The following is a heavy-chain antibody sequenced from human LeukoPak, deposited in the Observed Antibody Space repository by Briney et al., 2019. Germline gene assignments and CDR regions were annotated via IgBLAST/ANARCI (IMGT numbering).Heavy chain of an antibody. V-gene: IGHV1-2*02. Sequence: ASVKVSCKTSGYSFTDYYMHWVRQAPGQGLEWMGWINPNSGGTSSAQKFQGRVTMTRDTSITTVYMEVSWLTSDDTAIYYCARADRLHGGPYLIGPWGQGTLVTISS. J-gene: IGHJ5*02. CDR3: ARADRLHGGPYLIGP. CDR2: INPNSGGT. CDR1: GYSFTDYY. D-gene: IGHD2-21*01.